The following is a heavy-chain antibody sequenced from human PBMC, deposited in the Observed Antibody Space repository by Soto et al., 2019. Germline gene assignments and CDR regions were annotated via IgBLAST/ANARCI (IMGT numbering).Heavy chain of an antibody. CDR3: AGFLSAARPVYFYYYGMDV. J-gene: IGHJ6*02. D-gene: IGHD6-6*01. CDR2: IIPMFGTS. V-gene: IGHV1-69*13. Sequence: SVKVSCKASGGSFSSYAITWVRQAPGQGLEWMGGIIPMFGTSNYAQKFQGRITITADESTGTAYMELGSLRSEDTAVYYCAGFLSAARPVYFYYYGMDVWGLGTTVTVSS. CDR1: GGSFSSYA.